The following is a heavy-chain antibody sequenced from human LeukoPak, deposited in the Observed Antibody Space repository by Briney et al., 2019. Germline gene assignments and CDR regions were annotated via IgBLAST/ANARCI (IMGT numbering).Heavy chain of an antibody. J-gene: IGHJ4*02. Sequence: GGSLRLSCAASGFIVSSNYMSWVRQAPGKGLEWVSVIYSGGSTYYADSVKGRFTISRDNSKNTLYLQMDSLRAEDTAVYYCTRDLGSGGRNPFDYWGQGTLVTVSS. CDR1: GFIVSSNY. V-gene: IGHV3-53*01. D-gene: IGHD2-15*01. CDR2: IYSGGST. CDR3: TRDLGSGGRNPFDY.